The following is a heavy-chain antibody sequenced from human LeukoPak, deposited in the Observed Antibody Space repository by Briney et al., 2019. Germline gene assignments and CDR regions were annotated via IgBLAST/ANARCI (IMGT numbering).Heavy chain of an antibody. CDR3: ARDLYYDFWSGFTTYYYYGMDV. D-gene: IGHD3-3*01. CDR2: IYSGGST. Sequence: PGGSLRLSCAASGFTVSSNYMSWVRQAPGKGLEWVSVIYSGGSTYYADSVKGRFTISRDNSKNTLYLQMNSLRAEDTAVYYCARDLYYDFWSGFTTYYYYGMDVWGQGTTVTVSS. CDR1: GFTVSSNY. V-gene: IGHV3-53*05. J-gene: IGHJ6*02.